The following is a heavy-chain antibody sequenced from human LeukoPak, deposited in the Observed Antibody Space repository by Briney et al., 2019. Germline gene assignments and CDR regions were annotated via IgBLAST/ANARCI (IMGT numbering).Heavy chain of an antibody. CDR2: IYYSGST. CDR3: ARSEAGAYENWFDS. Sequence: SDTLSLTCAVSGYSISSSNWWGWIRQPPGQGLEWIGNIYYSGSTNYNPSLKSRVTMSVDTSKNQFSLKLSSVTALDTAVYYCARSEAGAYENWFDSWGQGTLVTVSS. D-gene: IGHD1-26*01. CDR1: GYSISSSNW. V-gene: IGHV4-28*06. J-gene: IGHJ5*01.